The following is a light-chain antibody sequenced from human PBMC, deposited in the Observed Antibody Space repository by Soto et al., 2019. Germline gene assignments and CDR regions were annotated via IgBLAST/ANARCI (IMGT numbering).Light chain of an antibody. CDR3: QVWDSSTRV. CDR1: KLGKKD. CDR2: QDV. Sequence: SYELTQPPSVAVSPGQTANITRSGDKLGKKDVCWYQQKAGQSPVLVIYQDVKRPSGIPERFSGSNSGNTATLTISGTQAVDEADYYCQVWDSSTRVFGTGTKVTVL. J-gene: IGLJ1*01. V-gene: IGLV3-1*01.